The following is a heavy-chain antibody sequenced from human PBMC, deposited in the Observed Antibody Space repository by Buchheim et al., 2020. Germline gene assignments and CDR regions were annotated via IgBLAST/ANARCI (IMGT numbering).Heavy chain of an antibody. CDR1: GFTFSSYG. J-gene: IGHJ6*02. D-gene: IGHD5-12*01. CDR2: ISYDGSNK. V-gene: IGHV3-30*18. Sequence: QVQLVESGGGVVQPGRSLRLSCAASGFTFSSYGMHWVRQAPGKGLEWVAVISYDGSNKYYADSVKGRFTISRDNSKNTLYLQMNSLRAEDTAVYYCAKDLGVATIMGNYYYYYGMDVWGQGTT. CDR3: AKDLGVATIMGNYYYYYGMDV.